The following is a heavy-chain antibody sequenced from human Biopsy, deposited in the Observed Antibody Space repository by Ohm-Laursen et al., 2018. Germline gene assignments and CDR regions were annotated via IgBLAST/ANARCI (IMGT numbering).Heavy chain of an antibody. D-gene: IGHD3-22*01. CDR1: GYTFTDSY. J-gene: IGHJ2*01. V-gene: IGHV1-2*02. Sequence: ASVKVSCKASGYTFTDSYMHWVRQAPGQGPEWMGWINPNSGGTNYAQKFQGRVTMTRDTSMSTAYMELNRLRSDDTAIYYCARDRGYYSDRTVPGYFDLWGRGTLVTVSS. CDR2: INPNSGGT. CDR3: ARDRGYYSDRTVPGYFDL.